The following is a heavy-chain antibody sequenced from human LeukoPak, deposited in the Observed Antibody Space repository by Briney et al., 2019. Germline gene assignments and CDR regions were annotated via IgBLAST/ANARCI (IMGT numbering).Heavy chain of an antibody. V-gene: IGHV6-1*01. CDR1: GDSVSSNSAA. D-gene: IGHD3-22*01. CDR2: TYYRSKWYN. CDR3: ARDPGRLGYDSSGYPFDAFDI. J-gene: IGHJ3*02. Sequence: SQTLSLTCAISGDSVSSNSAAWNWIRQSPSRGLEWLARTYYRSKWYNDYAVSVKSRITINPDTSKNQFSLQLNSVTPEDTAVYYCARDPGRLGYDSSGYPFDAFDIWGQGTMVTVSS.